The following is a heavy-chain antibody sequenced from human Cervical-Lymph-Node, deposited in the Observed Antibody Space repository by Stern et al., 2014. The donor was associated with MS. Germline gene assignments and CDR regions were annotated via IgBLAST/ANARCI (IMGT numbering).Heavy chain of an antibody. Sequence: VQLEESGAEVKKPGESLKISCQASGYNFATHWIAWVRQMPGKGLEWLGVIYPGDSDTRYSPSFQGPVTISAGKSLITAYLQWSSLKASDTAMYYCARLSSWYEDYWGQGTLVTVSS. J-gene: IGHJ4*02. CDR3: ARLSSWYEDY. CDR1: GYNFATHW. CDR2: IYPGDSDT. D-gene: IGHD6-13*01. V-gene: IGHV5-51*03.